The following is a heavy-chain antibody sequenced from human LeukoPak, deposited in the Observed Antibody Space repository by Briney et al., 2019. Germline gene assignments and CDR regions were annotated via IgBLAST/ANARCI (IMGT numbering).Heavy chain of an antibody. J-gene: IGHJ4*02. D-gene: IGHD1-26*01. CDR2: ISGSGGGT. Sequence: GGSLRLSYAASGFTFNSCGMTWVRQAPGEGLEWVSGISGSGGGTYYADSVKGRFTISRDNSKNTLYLQMNSLRAEDTAVYYCTKGESEWDLPGGYWGQGTLVTVSS. V-gene: IGHV3-23*01. CDR1: GFTFNSCG. CDR3: TKGESEWDLPGGY.